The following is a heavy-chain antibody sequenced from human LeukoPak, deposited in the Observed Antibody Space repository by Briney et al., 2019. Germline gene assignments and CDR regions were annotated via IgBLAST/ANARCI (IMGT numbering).Heavy chain of an antibody. CDR1: GGSISSGDYY. CDR2: IYYSGST. V-gene: IGHV4-30-4*01. J-gene: IGHJ6*02. CDR3: ARDHHYYYGMDV. Sequence: SQTLSLTCTVSGGSISSGDYYWSWIRQPPGKGLEWIGYIYYSGSTYYNPSLKSRVTISVDTSKNQFSLKLSSVTAADTAVYYCARDHHYYYGMDVWGQGTTVTVSS.